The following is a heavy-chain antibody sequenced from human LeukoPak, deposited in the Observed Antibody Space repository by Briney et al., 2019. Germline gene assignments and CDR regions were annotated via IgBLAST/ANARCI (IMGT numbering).Heavy chain of an antibody. CDR1: GFIFSDYY. J-gene: IGHJ4*02. CDR3: ARVGSIAAAGTPDY. CDR2: VSGSGSDT. D-gene: IGHD6-13*01. Sequence: GGSLRLSCAASGFIFSDYYMTWIRQAPGKGLEWLSYVSGSGSDTNYADSVKGRFTTSRDNAKNSLYLQMNSLRAEDTAVYYCARVGSIAAAGTPDYWGQGTLVTVSS. V-gene: IGHV3-11*06.